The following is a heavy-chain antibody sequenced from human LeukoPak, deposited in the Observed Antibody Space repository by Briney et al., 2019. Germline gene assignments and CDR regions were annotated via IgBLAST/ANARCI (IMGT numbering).Heavy chain of an antibody. J-gene: IGHJ6*02. V-gene: IGHV3-74*01. CDR3: ARLSFLAYYYYGMDV. CDR1: GFTFSSYW. D-gene: IGHD2/OR15-2a*01. Sequence: GGSLRLSCAASGFTFSSYWMHWVRQAPGKGLVWVSHINSDGSSTNYADSVKGRFTISRDNAKNSLYLQMNSLRAEDTAVYYCARLSFLAYYYYGMDVWGQGTTVTVSS. CDR2: INSDGSST.